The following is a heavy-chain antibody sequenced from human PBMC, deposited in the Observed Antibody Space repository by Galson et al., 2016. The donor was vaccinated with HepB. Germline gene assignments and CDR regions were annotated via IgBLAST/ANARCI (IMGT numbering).Heavy chain of an antibody. V-gene: IGHV1-2*02. D-gene: IGHD3-22*01. J-gene: IGHJ6*02. CDR3: ARSPSYLYTSSGKKNGMDV. CDR1: GYTFTGYH. CDR2: IDPNSGGA. Sequence: SVKVSCKASGYTFTGYHIQWVRQAPGQGLEWMGWIDPNSGGANYGQKFQDRVTMTRDTSMSTAYMELSRLRSDDTAMYFCARSPSYLYTSSGKKNGMDVWGQGTTVTVSS.